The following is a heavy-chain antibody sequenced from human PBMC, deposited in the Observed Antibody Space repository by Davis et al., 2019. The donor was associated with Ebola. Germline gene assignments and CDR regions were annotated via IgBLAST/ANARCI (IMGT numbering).Heavy chain of an antibody. CDR3: TRVGATTVVTPACWYFDL. CDR2: IRNKVNRYAT. D-gene: IGHD4-23*01. Sequence: PGGSLRLSCAGSEFIFSGSTIHWVRQASGKGLEWVGRIRNKVNRYATDYAASVKGRFTISRDDSENTAYLQMNSLNTEDTAIYYCTRVGATTVVTPACWYFDLWGRGTLVTVSS. J-gene: IGHJ2*01. CDR1: EFIFSGST. V-gene: IGHV3-73*01.